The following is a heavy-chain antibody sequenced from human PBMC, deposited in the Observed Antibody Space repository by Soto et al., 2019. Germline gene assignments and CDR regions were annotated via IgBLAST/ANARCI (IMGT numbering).Heavy chain of an antibody. Sequence: GGSLRLSCAASGFTLDDYAIHWVRQVPGKGQERVSGINWNSGSIGYRDPLKGRFAISRDNAKNSLHLQMNSMSAEDTAFYYCVKDESINWYSGHFRHWGQGTLVTVSS. CDR2: INWNSGSI. J-gene: IGHJ1*01. D-gene: IGHD6-13*01. V-gene: IGHV3-9*01. CDR3: VKDESINWYSGHFRH. CDR1: GFTLDDYA.